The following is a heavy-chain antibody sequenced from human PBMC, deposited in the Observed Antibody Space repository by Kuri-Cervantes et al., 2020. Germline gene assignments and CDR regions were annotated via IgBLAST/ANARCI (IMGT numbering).Heavy chain of an antibody. CDR2: IIGSGDAA. CDR3: ARQSPNSGSDY. Sequence: GESLKISCAASGFTFSSYSMNWVRQAPGKGLGRVAAIIGSGDAAFHADSVKGRFTISRDNSRNTLYLQMNSLRAEDTAFYYCARQSPNSGSDYWGQGTLVTVSS. CDR1: GFTFSSYS. V-gene: IGHV3-23*01. D-gene: IGHD5-12*01. J-gene: IGHJ4*02.